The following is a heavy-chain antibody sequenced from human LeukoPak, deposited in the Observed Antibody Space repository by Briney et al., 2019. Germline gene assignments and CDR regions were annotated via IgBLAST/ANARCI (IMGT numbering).Heavy chain of an antibody. CDR2: ISDSGGST. CDR1: GFSFSNYA. CDR3: AHLGNSY. J-gene: IGHJ4*02. D-gene: IGHD7-27*01. V-gene: IGHV3-23*01. Sequence: GRSLRLSCAASGFSFSNYAMSWVRQAPGKGLEWVSSISDSGGSTYYADSVKGRFTISRDNSKNTLYLQLNSLRAEDTAVYYCAHLGNSYWGQGTLVTVSS.